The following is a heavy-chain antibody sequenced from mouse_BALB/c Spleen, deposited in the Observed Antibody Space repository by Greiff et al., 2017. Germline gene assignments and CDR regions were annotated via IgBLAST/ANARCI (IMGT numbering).Heavy chain of an antibody. J-gene: IGHJ2*01. CDR2: ISSGSSTI. D-gene: IGHD1-2*01. CDR3: AREGHYYGYDYFDY. Sequence: EVQLQQSGGGLVQPGGSRKLSCAASGFTFSSFGMHWVRQAPEKGLEWVAYISSGSSTIYYADTVKGRFTISRDNPKNTLFLQMTSLRSEDTAMYYCAREGHYYGYDYFDYWGQGTTRTVSS. V-gene: IGHV5-17*02. CDR1: GFTFSSFG.